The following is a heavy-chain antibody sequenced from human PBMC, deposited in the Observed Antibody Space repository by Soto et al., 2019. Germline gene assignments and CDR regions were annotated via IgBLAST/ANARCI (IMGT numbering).Heavy chain of an antibody. J-gene: IGHJ6*02. Sequence: PGESLKISCKGSGYIFSNYWIGWVRQLPGKGLEWMGIIYPDDSDTRYSPSFQGQVTISADESITTAYLQWSSLKASDTAMYYCVRPGVIADCGYYGMDVWGQCTTVTVSS. CDR2: IYPDDSDT. CDR3: VRPGVIADCGYYGMDV. D-gene: IGHD3-10*01. V-gene: IGHV5-51*01. CDR1: GYIFSNYW.